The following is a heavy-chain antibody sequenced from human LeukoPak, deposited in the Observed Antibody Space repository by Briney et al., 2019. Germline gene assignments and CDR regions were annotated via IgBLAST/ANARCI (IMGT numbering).Heavy chain of an antibody. V-gene: IGHV4-39*07. CDR1: GGSISSSSYY. D-gene: IGHD3-22*01. CDR2: INHSGST. CDR3: ARGGHYYDSSGYYLGY. J-gene: IGHJ4*02. Sequence: SETLSLTCSVSGGSISSSSYYWGWICQPPGKGLEWIGEINHSGSTNYNPSLKSRVTISVDTSKNQFSLKLSSVTAADTAVYYCARGGHYYDSSGYYLGYWGQGTLVTVSS.